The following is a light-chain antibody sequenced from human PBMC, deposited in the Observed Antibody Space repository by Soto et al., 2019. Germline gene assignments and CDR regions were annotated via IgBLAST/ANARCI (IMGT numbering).Light chain of an antibody. CDR3: QQYDISPRT. CDR2: AAS. Sequence: EIVLTQSPDILSLSPGERATLSCWASQSLSGSYLAWYQQKPGQAPRLLIYAASSRATGIPGRFSGSGSGTDFALTISRLEPEDFAVYYCQQYDISPRTFGQGTKVDIK. CDR1: QSLSGSY. J-gene: IGKJ1*01. V-gene: IGKV3-20*01.